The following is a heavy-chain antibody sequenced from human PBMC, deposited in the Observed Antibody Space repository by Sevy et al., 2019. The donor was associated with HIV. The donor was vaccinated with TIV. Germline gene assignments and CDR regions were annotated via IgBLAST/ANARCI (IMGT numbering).Heavy chain of an antibody. CDR2: VSPSGAST. D-gene: IGHD3-3*01. CDR1: GFTFSSYA. Sequence: GGSLRLSCAASGFTFSSYAFTWVRHTPGVGLECVSGVSPSGASTYYAESVKGRFTISRDNSKNTVFLQMNSLRAEDTAVYYCAKGYSGVIIRGIDYWGQGTLVTVSS. J-gene: IGHJ4*02. CDR3: AKGYSGVIIRGIDY. V-gene: IGHV3-23*01.